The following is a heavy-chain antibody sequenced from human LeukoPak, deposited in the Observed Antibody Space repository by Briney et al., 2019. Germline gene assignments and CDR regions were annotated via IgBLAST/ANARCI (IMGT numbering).Heavy chain of an antibody. CDR1: GYTLTELS. CDR2: FDPEDGET. D-gene: IGHD3-22*01. CDR3: ATADYDSSGYYHDY. Sequence: RASVKVSCKVSGYTLTELSMHWVRQAPGKGLEWMGGFDPEDGETIYAQKFQGRVTMTEDTSTDTAYMELSSLRSEDTAVYYCATADYDSSGYYHDYWGQGTLVTVSS. J-gene: IGHJ4*02. V-gene: IGHV1-24*01.